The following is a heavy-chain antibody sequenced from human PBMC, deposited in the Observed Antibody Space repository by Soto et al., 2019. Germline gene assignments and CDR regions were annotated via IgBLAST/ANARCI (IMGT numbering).Heavy chain of an antibody. Sequence: GGSLRLSCAASGFTFSSYAMSWVRQAPGKGLEWVSAISGSGGSTYYADSVKGRFTISRDNSKNTLYLQMNSLRAEDTAVYYFAKYDYYDSSGYKDYCGQGTLDTVSS. V-gene: IGHV3-23*01. CDR1: GFTFSSYA. J-gene: IGHJ4*02. CDR2: ISGSGGST. D-gene: IGHD3-22*01. CDR3: AKYDYYDSSGYKDY.